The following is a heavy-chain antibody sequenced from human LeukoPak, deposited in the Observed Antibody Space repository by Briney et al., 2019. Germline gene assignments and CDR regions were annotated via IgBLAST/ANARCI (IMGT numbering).Heavy chain of an antibody. D-gene: IGHD6-13*01. J-gene: IGHJ2*01. CDR2: IYTSGST. CDR1: GGSISPYY. CDR3: ARSGTSGQLVLVWYFDL. V-gene: IGHV4-4*07. Sequence: SETLSLTCTVSGGSISPYYWSWIRQPAGKGLEWIGRIYTSGSTNYNPSLKSRVTISVDTSKNQFSLKLSSVTAADTAVYYCARSGTSGQLVLVWYFDLWGRGTLVTVSS.